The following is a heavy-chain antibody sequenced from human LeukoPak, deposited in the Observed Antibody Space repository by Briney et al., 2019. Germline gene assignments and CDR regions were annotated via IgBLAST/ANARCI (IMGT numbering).Heavy chain of an antibody. CDR1: GFTVSSNY. J-gene: IGHJ4*02. Sequence: GGSLRLSCAASGFTVSSNYMSWVRQAPGKGLEWVSVIYSGGSTYYADSVKGRFTISRDNSKNTLYLQMNSLRAGDTAVYYCAKNDILTGRLGFDSWGQGTLVTVSS. D-gene: IGHD3-9*01. CDR3: AKNDILTGRLGFDS. V-gene: IGHV3-53*01. CDR2: IYSGGST.